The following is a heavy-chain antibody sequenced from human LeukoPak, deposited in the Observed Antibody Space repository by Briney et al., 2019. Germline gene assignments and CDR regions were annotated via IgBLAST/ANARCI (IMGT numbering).Heavy chain of an antibody. V-gene: IGHV3-21*04. CDR2: ISSSSTYI. CDR1: GFTVSSNP. J-gene: IGHJ4*02. Sequence: GGSLRLSCTVSGFTVSSNPMSWVRQAPGKGLEWVSFISSSSTYIYYADSVKGRFTISRDNSKNTLYLQMNSLRAEDTAVYYCAKDLMAGYYYDSSGYPLFDYWGQGTLVTVSS. CDR3: AKDLMAGYYYDSSGYPLFDY. D-gene: IGHD3-22*01.